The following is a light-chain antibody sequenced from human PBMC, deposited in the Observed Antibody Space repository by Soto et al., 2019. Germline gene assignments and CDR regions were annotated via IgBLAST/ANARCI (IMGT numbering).Light chain of an antibody. V-gene: IGKV4-1*01. CDR2: WAS. CDR1: QSVLYSSNHKNY. Sequence: DIVMTQSPDSLAVSLGERATINCKSSQSVLYSSNHKNYLAWYQQKPGQPPKLLIYWASTRESGVPDRFSGSGSGTDFTLTISSLXXXXXXXXYCQQYYTTPLTFGGGTKVXIK. CDR3: QQYYTTPLT. J-gene: IGKJ4*01.